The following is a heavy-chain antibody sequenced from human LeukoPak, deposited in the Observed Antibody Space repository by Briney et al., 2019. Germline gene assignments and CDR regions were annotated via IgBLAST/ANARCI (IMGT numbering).Heavy chain of an antibody. D-gene: IGHD1-20*01. Sequence: GGSLRLSCAASGFTFSSNWMSWVRQAPGKGLEWVANIREDGSEKYYVDSVKGRFTISRDNAKNSLYLQMNSLRAEDTAVYYCARDEYNWNVDAFDIWGQGTVVTVSS. CDR2: IREDGSEK. V-gene: IGHV3-7*01. CDR3: ARDEYNWNVDAFDI. CDR1: GFTFSSNW. J-gene: IGHJ3*02.